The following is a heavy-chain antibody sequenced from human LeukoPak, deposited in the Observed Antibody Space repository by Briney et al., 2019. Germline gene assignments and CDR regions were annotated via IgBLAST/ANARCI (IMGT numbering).Heavy chain of an antibody. CDR3: AREEWADTIFGGPPDAFDI. J-gene: IGHJ3*02. V-gene: IGHV6-1*01. Sequence: SQTLSLTCAISGDSVSSNSAAWNWIRQSPSRGLEWLGRTYYRSKWYNDYAVSVKSRITINPDTSKNQFSLQLNSVTPEDTAVYYCAREEWADTIFGGPPDAFDIWGQGTMVTVSS. D-gene: IGHD3-3*01. CDR1: GDSVSSNSAA. CDR2: TYYRSKWYN.